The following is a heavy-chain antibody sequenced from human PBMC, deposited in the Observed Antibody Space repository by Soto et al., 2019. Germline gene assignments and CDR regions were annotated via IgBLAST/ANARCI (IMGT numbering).Heavy chain of an antibody. V-gene: IGHV4-61*01. CDR3: ASVVAAAGTSPYFDY. J-gene: IGHJ4*02. D-gene: IGHD6-13*01. Sequence: QVQLQESGPGLVKPSETLSLTCTVSGGSVSSGSYYWSWMRQPPGKGLEWIAYIYYSGSTSYNPSLKSRVTISVDTSKNQFSLKLSSVTAAHTAVYYCASVVAAAGTSPYFDYWGQGTLVTVSS. CDR2: IYYSGST. CDR1: GGSVSSGSYY.